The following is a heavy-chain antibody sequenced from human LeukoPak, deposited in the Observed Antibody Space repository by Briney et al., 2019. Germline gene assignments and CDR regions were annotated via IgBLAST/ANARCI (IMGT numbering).Heavy chain of an antibody. Sequence: GRSLRLSCAASGFTFSSYGMDWVRQAPGKGLEWVAVISYDGSNKYYADSVKGRFTISRDNSKNTLYLQMNSLRAEDTAVYYCAKGGYYDSSGYFTIDYWGQGTLVAVSS. CDR3: AKGGYYDSSGYFTIDY. J-gene: IGHJ4*02. CDR1: GFTFSSYG. CDR2: ISYDGSNK. V-gene: IGHV3-30*18. D-gene: IGHD3-22*01.